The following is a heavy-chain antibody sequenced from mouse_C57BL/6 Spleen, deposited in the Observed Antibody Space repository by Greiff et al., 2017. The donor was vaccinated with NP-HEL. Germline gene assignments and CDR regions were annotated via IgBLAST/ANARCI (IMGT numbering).Heavy chain of an antibody. CDR3: AREGAYYYGSSYNYFDY. CDR1: GFTFSDYY. Sequence: EVKLQESEGGLVQPGSSMKLSCTASGFTFSDYYMAWVRQVPEKGLEWVANINYDGSSTYYLDSLKSRFIISRDNAKNILYLQMSSLKSEDTATYYCAREGAYYYGSSYNYFDYWGQGTTLTVSS. D-gene: IGHD1-1*01. CDR2: INYDGSST. V-gene: IGHV5-16*01. J-gene: IGHJ2*01.